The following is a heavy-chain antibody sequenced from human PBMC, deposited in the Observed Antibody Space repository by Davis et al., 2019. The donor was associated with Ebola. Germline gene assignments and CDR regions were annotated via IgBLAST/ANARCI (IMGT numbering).Heavy chain of an antibody. V-gene: IGHV1-18*04. CDR1: GYTFTSYN. D-gene: IGHD6-19*01. CDR2: ISGYNGNT. J-gene: IGHJ5*02. CDR3: VRGKEGAGTPRYNWFDP. Sequence: AASVKVSCKASGYTFTSYNINWVRQAPGQGLEWMGWISGYNGNTNYAQKLQGRVTMTTDTSTTTAYMELRSLRSDDTAVYYCVRGKEGAGTPRYNWFDPWGQGTLVTVSS.